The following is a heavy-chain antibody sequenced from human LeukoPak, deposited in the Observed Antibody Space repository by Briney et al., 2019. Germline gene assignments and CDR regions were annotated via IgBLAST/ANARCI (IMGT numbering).Heavy chain of an antibody. J-gene: IGHJ5*02. Sequence: SETLSLTCTVSGGSISSYYWSWIRQPAGKGLEWIGRIYTSGSTNYNPSLKSRVTMSVDTSKNQSSLKLSSVTAADTAVYYCARENMVRGVIKTYNWFDPWGQGTLVTVSS. D-gene: IGHD3-10*01. V-gene: IGHV4-4*07. CDR1: GGSISSYY. CDR2: IYTSGST. CDR3: ARENMVRGVIKTYNWFDP.